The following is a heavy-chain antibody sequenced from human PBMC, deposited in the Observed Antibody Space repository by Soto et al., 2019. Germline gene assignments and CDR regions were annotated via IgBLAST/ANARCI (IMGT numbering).Heavy chain of an antibody. J-gene: IGHJ4*02. D-gene: IGHD3-22*01. CDR2: INPNSGGT. Sequence: QVQLVQSGAEVKKPGASVKVSCKASGYTFTGYYMHWVRQAPGQGLEWMGWINPNSGGTKYAQKFQGRVTMTRDTSISTAYMELSRLRSDDTAVDYCARDAQLGDYYDRSGSVDYWGQGTLVTVSS. CDR3: ARDAQLGDYYDRSGSVDY. V-gene: IGHV1-2*02. CDR1: GYTFTGYY.